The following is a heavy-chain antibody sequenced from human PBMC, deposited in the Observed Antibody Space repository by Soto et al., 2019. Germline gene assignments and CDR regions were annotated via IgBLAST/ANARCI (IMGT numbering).Heavy chain of an antibody. CDR2: ISAYNGNT. D-gene: IGHD1-26*01. CDR3: ARXRRIVGATTFLGDHPDY. CDR1: GYTFTSYG. J-gene: IGHJ4*02. V-gene: IGHV1-18*01. Sequence: VASVKVSCKASGYTFTSYGISWVRQAPGQGLEWMGWISAYNGNTNYAQKLQGRVTMTTDTSTSTAYMELRSLRSDDTAVYYCARXRRIVGATTFLGDHPDYWGQGTLVTVSS.